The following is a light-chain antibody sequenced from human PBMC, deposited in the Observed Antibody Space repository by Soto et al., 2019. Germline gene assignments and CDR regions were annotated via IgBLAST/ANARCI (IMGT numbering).Light chain of an antibody. V-gene: IGLV2-14*03. CDR1: SSDVGAYDY. CDR3: SSYTSSSTRV. J-gene: IGLJ1*01. CDR2: EVS. Sequence: QSALTQPASVSGSPGQSITISCTGTSSDVGAYDYVSWYQQHPDKAPKLMIYEVSNRPSGVSNRFSGSKSVNTATLTISGLQAEDEADYYWSSYTSSSTRVFGTGTKLTVL.